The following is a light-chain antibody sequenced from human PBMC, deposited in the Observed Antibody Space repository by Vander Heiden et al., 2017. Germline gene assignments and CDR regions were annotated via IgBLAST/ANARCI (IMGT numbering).Light chain of an antibody. J-gene: IGLJ2*01. CDR3: CSYAGSSTPVV. CDR2: EGS. CDR1: SSDVGSYNL. V-gene: IGLV2-23*01. Sequence: QSALTQPAYVSGSPGQSITISCTGTSSDVGSYNLVSWYQQHPGKAPKLMIYEGSKRPSGVSNRFSGSKSGNTASLTISGLQAEDEADYYCCSYAGSSTPVVFGGGTKLTVL.